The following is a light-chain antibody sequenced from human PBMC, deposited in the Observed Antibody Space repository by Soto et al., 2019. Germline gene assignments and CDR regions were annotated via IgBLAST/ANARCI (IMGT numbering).Light chain of an antibody. V-gene: IGLV2-11*01. CDR1: SSDVGGYDY. J-gene: IGLJ1*01. CDR3: SSYTSSSTLFV. CDR2: DVS. Sequence: QSALTQPRSVSGSPGQSVTISCTGTSSDVGGYDYVSWYQQHPGKAPELMLYDVSKRPSGVPDRFSGSKSGNTASLTISGLQAEDEADYYCSSYTSSSTLFVFGTGTKLTVL.